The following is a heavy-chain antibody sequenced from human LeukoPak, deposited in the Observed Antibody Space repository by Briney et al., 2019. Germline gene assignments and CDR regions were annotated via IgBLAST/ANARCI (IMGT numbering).Heavy chain of an antibody. J-gene: IGHJ6*02. Sequence: ASVKVSCKASGYTFTSYAMNWVRQAPGQGLEWMGRINTNTGNPTYAQGFTGRFVFSLDTSVSTAYLQISSLKAEDTAVYYCARAEVLEWLDYYYYGMDVWGHGTTVTVSS. CDR1: GYTFTSYA. V-gene: IGHV7-4-1*02. D-gene: IGHD3-3*01. CDR3: ARAEVLEWLDYYYYGMDV. CDR2: INTNTGNP.